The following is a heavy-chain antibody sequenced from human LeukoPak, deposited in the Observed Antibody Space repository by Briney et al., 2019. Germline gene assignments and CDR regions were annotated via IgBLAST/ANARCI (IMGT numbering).Heavy chain of an antibody. J-gene: IGHJ4*02. Sequence: SETLSLTCTVSGGSISNFYWSWIRQPPGKGLEWIGRIYTSGSTNYNPSLKSRVTISVDTSKNQFSLKLSSVTAADTAVYYCAREPLYSSSWYVFDYWGQGTLVTVSS. CDR2: IYTSGST. D-gene: IGHD6-13*01. CDR1: GGSISNFY. CDR3: AREPLYSSSWYVFDY. V-gene: IGHV4-4*08.